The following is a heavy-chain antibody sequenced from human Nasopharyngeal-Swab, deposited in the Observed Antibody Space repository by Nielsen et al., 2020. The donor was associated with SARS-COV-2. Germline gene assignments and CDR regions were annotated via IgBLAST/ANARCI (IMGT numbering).Heavy chain of an antibody. J-gene: IGHJ3*02. CDR2: IYYSGST. Sequence: SETLSLTCTVSGGSISGSSYYWGWIRQPPGKGLEWIGSIYYSGSTYYNPSLKSRVTISVDTSKNQFSLKLSSVSAADTAVYYCASAPYYDSSGYYGPSPFDIWGQGTMVTVSS. V-gene: IGHV4-39*01. D-gene: IGHD3-22*01. CDR1: GGSISGSSYY. CDR3: ASAPYYDSSGYYGPSPFDI.